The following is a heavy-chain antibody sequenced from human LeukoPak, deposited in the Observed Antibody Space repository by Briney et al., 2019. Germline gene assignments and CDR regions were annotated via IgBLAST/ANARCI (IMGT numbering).Heavy chain of an antibody. CDR2: ISSSSSTI. V-gene: IGHV3-48*01. J-gene: IGHJ5*02. Sequence: GGSLRLSCAASGFTFSSYSMNWVRQAPGKGLEWVSYISSSSSTIYYTDSVKGRFTISRDNSKNTLYLQMNSLRAEDTAVYYCATGSGTWGQGTRVTVSS. CDR1: GFTFSSYS. CDR3: ATGSGT.